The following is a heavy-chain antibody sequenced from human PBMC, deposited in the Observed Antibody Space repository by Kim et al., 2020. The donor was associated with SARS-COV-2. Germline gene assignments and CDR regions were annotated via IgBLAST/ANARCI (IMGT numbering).Heavy chain of an antibody. Sequence: YSQALQGRVTITRETSMSTVYMELNSLKSEDTAVYYCAKSGSSPPGNWFDSWGQGALVTVSS. D-gene: IGHD2-15*01. V-gene: IGHV1-3*01. CDR3: AKSGSSPPGNWFDS. J-gene: IGHJ5*01.